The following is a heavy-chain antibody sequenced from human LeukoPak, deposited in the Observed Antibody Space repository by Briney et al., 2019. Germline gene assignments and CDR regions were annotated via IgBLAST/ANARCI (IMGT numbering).Heavy chain of an antibody. CDR2: FDPEDGET. J-gene: IGHJ4*02. D-gene: IGHD1-26*01. CDR1: RYTLIELS. V-gene: IGHV1-24*01. Sequence: EASVTGSCKGSRYTLIELSFYSVRQAPANGLEWMGGFDPEDGETIYAQKFQGRVTMTEDTSTDTAYMELSSLRSEDTAVYYCATGSYYFDYWGQGTLVTVSS. CDR3: ATGSYYFDY.